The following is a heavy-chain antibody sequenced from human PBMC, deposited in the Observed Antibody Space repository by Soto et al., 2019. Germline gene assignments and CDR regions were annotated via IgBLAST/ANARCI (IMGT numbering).Heavy chain of an antibody. J-gene: IGHJ4*02. CDR2: IYYSGST. V-gene: IGHV4-59*01. CDR1: GGSISSYY. Sequence: SETLSLTCTVSGGSISSYYWSWIRQPPGKGLEWIGYIYYSGSTNYNPSLKSRVTISVDTSKNQFSLKLSSVTAADTAVYYCASRRGRDGYKFDYWGRGTLVTVSS. D-gene: IGHD5-12*01. CDR3: ASRRGRDGYKFDY.